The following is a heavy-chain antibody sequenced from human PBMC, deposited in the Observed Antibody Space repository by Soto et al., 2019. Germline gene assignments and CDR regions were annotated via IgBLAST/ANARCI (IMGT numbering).Heavy chain of an antibody. D-gene: IGHD5-18*01. Sequence: QVQLVQSRAEVKKPGASVKVSCRASGYTFISYYIHWVRQAPGQGLEWMGLINPSDAYTDYAQKFQGRVTLTRDTSTSIVYMELRSLRSEDTAIYYCARDHVDTPMTNFDYWGQGTLVTVSS. CDR1: GYTFISYY. V-gene: IGHV1-46*01. CDR3: ARDHVDTPMTNFDY. J-gene: IGHJ4*02. CDR2: INPSDAYT.